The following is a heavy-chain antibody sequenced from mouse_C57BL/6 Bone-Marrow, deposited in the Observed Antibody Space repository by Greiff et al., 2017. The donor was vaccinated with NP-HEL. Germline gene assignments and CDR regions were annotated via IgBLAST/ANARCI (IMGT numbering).Heavy chain of an antibody. CDR2: IDPENGDT. CDR1: GFNIKDDY. V-gene: IGHV14-4*01. Sequence: EVKLQESGAELVRPGASVKLSCTASGFNIKDDYMHWVKQRPEQGLEWIGWIDPENGDTEYASKFQGKATITADTSSNTAYLQLSSLTSEDTAVYYCTTGFITTVVARAYWGQGTLVTVSA. D-gene: IGHD1-1*01. J-gene: IGHJ3*01. CDR3: TTGFITTVVARAY.